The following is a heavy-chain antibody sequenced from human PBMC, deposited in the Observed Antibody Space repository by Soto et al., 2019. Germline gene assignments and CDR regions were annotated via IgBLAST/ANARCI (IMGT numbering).Heavy chain of an antibody. CDR3: ARDSRYCTDSGWSMMRDAFDV. J-gene: IGHJ3*01. CDR2: IYHSGTN. D-gene: IGHD6-19*01. V-gene: IGHV4-4*02. CDR1: HFSVTNNKY. Sequence: QVLLQESGPGLVKPSGTLSLTCTVSHFSVTNNKYWSWVRQSPGKPLEWIGEIYHSGTNYYTPSLSSGVNMSMDKSKNQISLILTSVNAADTAVDYCARDSRYCTDSGWSMMRDAFDVWCQATLFTVAS.